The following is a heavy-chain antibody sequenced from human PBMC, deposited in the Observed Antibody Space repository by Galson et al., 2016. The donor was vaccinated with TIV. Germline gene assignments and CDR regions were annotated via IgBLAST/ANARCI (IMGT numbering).Heavy chain of an antibody. CDR1: GFTFSNYW. Sequence: SLRLSCAASGFTFSNYWMYWVRQVPGKGLVWVSRLNNDGSRTAYADSVNFRFTISRDNAKNTLFLQMNSLRADDPALYYCARGLYEEYSVGLDSWGQGTLVTVSP. J-gene: IGHJ4*02. V-gene: IGHV3-74*01. CDR2: LNNDGSRT. D-gene: IGHD3-10*02. CDR3: ARGLYEEYSVGLDS.